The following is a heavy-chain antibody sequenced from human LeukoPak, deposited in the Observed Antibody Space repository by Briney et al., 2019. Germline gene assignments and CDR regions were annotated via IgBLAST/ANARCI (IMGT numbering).Heavy chain of an antibody. CDR3: PTAPGYCSSTSCYDPHFTY. V-gene: IGHV1-24*01. J-gene: IGHJ4*02. D-gene: IGHD2-2*01. Sequence: VASVKVSCKVSGYTLTELSMHWVRQAPGKGLEWMGGFDPEDGETIYAQKFQGRVTMTEDTSTDTAYMELSSLRSEDTAVYYCPTAPGYCSSTSCYDPHFTYGGQETLVPVPS. CDR1: GYTLTELS. CDR2: FDPEDGET.